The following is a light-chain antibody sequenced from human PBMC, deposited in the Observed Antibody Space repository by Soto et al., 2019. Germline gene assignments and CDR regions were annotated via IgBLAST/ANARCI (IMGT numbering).Light chain of an antibody. Sequence: QPVLTQAPSASASLGASVKLTCTLSSGHSSYAIAWHQQQPEKGPRYLMKLNSDGSHSKGDGIPDRFSGSSSGAERYLTISSIQSEDEADYYCQTWGPGIVVFGGGTKLTVL. V-gene: IGLV4-69*01. CDR3: QTWGPGIVV. CDR2: LNSDGSH. CDR1: SGHSSYA. J-gene: IGLJ2*01.